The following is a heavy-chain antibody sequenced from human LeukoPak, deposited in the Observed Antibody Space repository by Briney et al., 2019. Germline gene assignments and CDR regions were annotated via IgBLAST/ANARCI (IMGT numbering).Heavy chain of an antibody. V-gene: IGHV3-21*01. CDR3: ARDLDSNSSNDWFDP. J-gene: IGHJ5*02. CDR1: GFTFSSYS. D-gene: IGHD6-6*01. Sequence: PGGSLRLSCAASGFTFSSYSMNWVRQAPGKGLEWVSSISSSSYIYYADSVKGRFTISRDNAKNSLYLQMNSLRAEDTAVYYCARDLDSNSSNDWFDPWGQGTLVTVSS. CDR2: ISSSSYI.